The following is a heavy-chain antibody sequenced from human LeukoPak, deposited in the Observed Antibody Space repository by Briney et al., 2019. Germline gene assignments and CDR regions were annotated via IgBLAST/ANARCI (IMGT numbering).Heavy chain of an antibody. Sequence: GGSLRLSCAASGFTFSSYAMSWVRQAPGKGLEWVAVISYDGSNKYYADSVKGRFTISRDNSKNTLYLQMNSLRAEDTAVYYCVGVRFLEWLGDAFDIWGQGTMVTVSS. V-gene: IGHV3-30-3*01. J-gene: IGHJ3*02. CDR1: GFTFSSYA. CDR2: ISYDGSNK. CDR3: VGVRFLEWLGDAFDI. D-gene: IGHD3-3*01.